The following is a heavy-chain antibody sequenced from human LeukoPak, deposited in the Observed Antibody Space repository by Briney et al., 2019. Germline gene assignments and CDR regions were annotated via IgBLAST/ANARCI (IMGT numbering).Heavy chain of an antibody. CDR2: VYYDGGT. Sequence: SETLSLTCIVSGASVSSGSYYWGWIRQPPGKGLEYIGYVYYDGGTNYNPSLKSRVTISIETSKNQFSLRLNSVTTADTAVYYCARGGNACSPYFDHWGQGTLVAVSP. CDR1: GASVSSGSYY. J-gene: IGHJ4*02. CDR3: ARGGNACSPYFDH. D-gene: IGHD2-2*01. V-gene: IGHV4-61*01.